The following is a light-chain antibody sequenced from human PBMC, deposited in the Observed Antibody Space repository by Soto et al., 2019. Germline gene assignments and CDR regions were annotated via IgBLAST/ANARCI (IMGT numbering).Light chain of an antibody. V-gene: IGKV3-20*01. J-gene: IGKJ1*01. CDR3: QQYGSSPPKT. CDR1: QSVSSGY. CDR2: GAA. Sequence: ESVLTQAPGTLSLSPGERATLSCRASQSVSSGYLAWFQQKPGQPPRLLIYGAASRATGVPDRFSGSGSGTDFTLTISRLEPEDFAVYYCQQYGSSPPKTFGHGTKVDIK.